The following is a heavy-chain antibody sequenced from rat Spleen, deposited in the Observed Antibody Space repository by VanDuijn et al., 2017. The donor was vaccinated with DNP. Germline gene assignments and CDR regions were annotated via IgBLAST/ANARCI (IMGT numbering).Heavy chain of an antibody. CDR2: INTDGGST. CDR1: GFTFSSYW. D-gene: IGHD4-3*01. V-gene: IGHV5-58*01. Sequence: EVQLVESGGDLVQPGRSLKLFCAASGFTFSSYWMFWIRQAPGKGLEWVASINTDGGSTYYPDSVKGRFTISRDNAKNTLYLQMSSLRSEDMATYYCARLNSGHFDYWGQGVMVPVSS. J-gene: IGHJ2*01. CDR3: ARLNSGHFDY.